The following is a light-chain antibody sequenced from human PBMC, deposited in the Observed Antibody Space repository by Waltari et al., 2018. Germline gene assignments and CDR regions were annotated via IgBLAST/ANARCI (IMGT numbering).Light chain of an antibody. CDR2: WAS. Sequence: DIVMTQSPESLAVSLGERATINCKSSESVLYSRNNKDHLAWYQQKPGQRPKLLIYWASTRESGVPDRFSGSGSETEFTLTINSLQAEDVAVYYCQQYHNTPLTFGGGTKVEIK. CDR3: QQYHNTPLT. CDR1: ESVLYSRNNKDH. V-gene: IGKV4-1*01. J-gene: IGKJ4*01.